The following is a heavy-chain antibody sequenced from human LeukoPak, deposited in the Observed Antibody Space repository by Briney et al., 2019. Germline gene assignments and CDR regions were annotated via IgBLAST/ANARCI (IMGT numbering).Heavy chain of an antibody. D-gene: IGHD4-17*01. V-gene: IGHV4-31*03. J-gene: IGHJ4*02. CDR1: GGSISSGGYY. Sequence: SQTLSLICTVSGGSISSGGYYWSWIRQHPGKGLEWIGNIYYSGGTYYNPSLKGRVTISVDTSKNQFALKLSSVTAADTAVYYCARDGIDGDYDWGQGTLVTVSS. CDR2: IYYSGGT. CDR3: ARDGIDGDYD.